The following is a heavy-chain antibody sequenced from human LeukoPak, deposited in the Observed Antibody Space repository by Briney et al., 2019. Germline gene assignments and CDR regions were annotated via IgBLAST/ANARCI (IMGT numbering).Heavy chain of an antibody. CDR3: ATTQTFDY. D-gene: IGHD2-15*01. V-gene: IGHV3-7*03. CDR2: TKQDGSDK. J-gene: IGHJ4*02. Sequence: SGESLTLSCIASGFTFSNYWMSWVRQAPGKGLEWVANTKQDGSDKNYIDSVKGRFSISRDNAKSSLNLQMHNLRAEDTAVYYCATTQTFDYWGQGTLVTVSS. CDR1: GFTFSNYW.